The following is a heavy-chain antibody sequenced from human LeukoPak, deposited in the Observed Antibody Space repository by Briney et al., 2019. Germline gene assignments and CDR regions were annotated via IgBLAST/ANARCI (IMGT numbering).Heavy chain of an antibody. CDR1: GGSISSSHYY. V-gene: IGHV4-39*01. CDR3: ARHYCSSTSCYFRDAFDI. D-gene: IGHD2-2*01. CDR2: ISYSGNT. Sequence: PSETLSLTCTVSGGSISSSHYYWDWIRQPPGKGLEWIGTISYSGNTYYNPSLKSRVTISVDTSKNQFSLKLSSVTAADTAVYYCARHYCSSTSCYFRDAFDIWGQGTMVTVSS. J-gene: IGHJ3*02.